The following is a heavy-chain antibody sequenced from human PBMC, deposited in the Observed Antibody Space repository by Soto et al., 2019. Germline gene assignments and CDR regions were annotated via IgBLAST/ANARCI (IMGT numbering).Heavy chain of an antibody. CDR3: ARESSSGIYLDH. CDR1: GFTFSNFA. CDR2: IPPDGSTK. V-gene: IGHV3-30-3*01. Sequence: QVQLVESGGGVVQPGASLRLSCATSGFTFSNFAMHWVRQTPGKGLEWVAIIPPDGSTKSYTGSVKGRFSISRDNSRNTLYLQMYTLRVVDVGVFYCARESSSGIYLDHWGQGTLVTVSS. J-gene: IGHJ4*02. D-gene: IGHD6-19*01.